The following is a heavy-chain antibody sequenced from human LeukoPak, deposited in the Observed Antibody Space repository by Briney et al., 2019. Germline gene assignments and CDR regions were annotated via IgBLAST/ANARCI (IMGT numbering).Heavy chain of an antibody. CDR1: GYTFTSYD. CDR3: ARETIFGVVDYYYYYMDV. V-gene: IGHV1-8*01. Sequence: GASVKVSCKASGYTFTSYDINWVRQATGQGLEWMGWMNPNSGNTGYAQKFQGRVTMTRNTSISTAYMELSGLRSEDTAVYYCARETIFGVVDYYYYYMDVWGKGTTVTVSS. J-gene: IGHJ6*03. D-gene: IGHD3-3*01. CDR2: MNPNSGNT.